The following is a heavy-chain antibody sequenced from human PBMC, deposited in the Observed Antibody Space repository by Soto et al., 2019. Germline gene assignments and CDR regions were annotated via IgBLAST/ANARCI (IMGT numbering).Heavy chain of an antibody. CDR1: GYTFTGHA. Sequence: QVQVVQSGAEVKKPGDSVKVSCRASGYTFTGHAIHWVGQAPGQSLEWMGWNDGGNGSTQYAQRFQGRVTLTRDTSAITAYMELRSLTSEDTAVYYCAREAGRTGDLDYWGQGTLVTVSS. J-gene: IGHJ4*02. CDR3: AREAGRTGDLDY. CDR2: NDGGNGST. D-gene: IGHD7-27*01. V-gene: IGHV1-3*01.